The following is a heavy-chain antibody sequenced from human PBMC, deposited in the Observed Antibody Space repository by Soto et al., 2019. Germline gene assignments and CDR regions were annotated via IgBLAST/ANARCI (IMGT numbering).Heavy chain of an antibody. CDR3: AKALLYSDSNGGDAFDI. Sequence: EVQLLESGGGLVQPGGSLRLSCAASGFTFSNSAMSWVRQAPGRGLEWVSTLSGSGGSTYYADSVKGRFTISRDNSKNTLYMQMNSLRAEDTALYYCAKALLYSDSNGGDAFDIWGQGTMVTVSS. D-gene: IGHD3-22*01. J-gene: IGHJ3*02. V-gene: IGHV3-23*01. CDR1: GFTFSNSA. CDR2: LSGSGGST.